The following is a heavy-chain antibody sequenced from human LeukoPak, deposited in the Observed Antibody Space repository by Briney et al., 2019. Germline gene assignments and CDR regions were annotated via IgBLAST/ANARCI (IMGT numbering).Heavy chain of an antibody. J-gene: IGHJ1*01. CDR2: VKQDGSEK. D-gene: IGHD3-22*01. CDR3: ATYSSLNGREFQY. CDR1: EVTFRNNW. V-gene: IGHV3-7*01. Sequence: GGSLRLSCEVSEVTFRNNWMSWVRQAPGQGLEWVANVKQDGSEKYYVESVKGRFTISRDNAKNSLYLQTNSLRVEDTAIYYCATYSSLNGREFQYWGHGTLVSVSS.